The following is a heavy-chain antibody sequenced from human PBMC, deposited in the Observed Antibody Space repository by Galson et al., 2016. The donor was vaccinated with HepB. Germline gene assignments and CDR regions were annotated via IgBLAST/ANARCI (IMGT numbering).Heavy chain of an antibody. Sequence: WVRQTPGEGLEWVANIKQDGSEKYYVDSVKGRFTISRDNAKNSLCLQMNSLRPEDTAVYYCSSAAYHYGSNGYYFAYWGQGTLVTVSS. V-gene: IGHV3-7*05. CDR3: SSAAYHYGSNGYYFAY. J-gene: IGHJ4*02. D-gene: IGHD3-22*01. CDR2: IKQDGSEK.